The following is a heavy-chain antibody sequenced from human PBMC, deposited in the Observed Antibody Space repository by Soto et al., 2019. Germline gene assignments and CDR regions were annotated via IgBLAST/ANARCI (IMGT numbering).Heavy chain of an antibody. J-gene: IGHJ5*02. D-gene: IGHD1-1*01. V-gene: IGHV4-34*01. CDR1: GGSFSGYY. CDR2: INHSGST. CDR3: ATLSRYNWNDVYWFDP. Sequence: PSETLSLTCAVYGGSFSGYYWSWIRQPPGKGLEWIGEINHSGSTNYNPSLKSRVTISVDTSKNQFSLKLSSVTAADTAVYYCATLSRYNWNDVYWFDPWGQGTLVTVSS.